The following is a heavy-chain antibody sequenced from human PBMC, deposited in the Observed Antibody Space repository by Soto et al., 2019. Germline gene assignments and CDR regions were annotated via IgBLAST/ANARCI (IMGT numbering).Heavy chain of an antibody. D-gene: IGHD3-3*01. CDR2: ISGSGGST. CDR1: GFTFSMFA. Sequence: PGGSLRLSCVDSGFTFSMFAMSWVRQAPGKGLEWISSISGSGGSTYYADSVKGRFTVSRDNSKTTVFLQMNGLRTEDTAVYFCAKERNFWSGTAGFDSWGQGRPVTVSS. J-gene: IGHJ5*01. V-gene: IGHV3-23*01. CDR3: AKERNFWSGTAGFDS.